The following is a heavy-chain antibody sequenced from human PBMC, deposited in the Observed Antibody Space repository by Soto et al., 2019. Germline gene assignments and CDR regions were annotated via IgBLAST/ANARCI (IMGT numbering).Heavy chain of an antibody. Sequence: QPGGSLRLSCAAPGFTVSSNYMSWVRQAPGKGLEWVSVIYSGGSTYYTDSVKGRFTISRDNSKNMLYLQMNTLRAEDTAVYYCASATGYSSGWKNHDAFDIWGQGTMVTVSS. V-gene: IGHV3-66*01. J-gene: IGHJ3*02. CDR2: IYSGGST. CDR3: ASATGYSSGWKNHDAFDI. D-gene: IGHD6-19*01. CDR1: GFTVSSNY.